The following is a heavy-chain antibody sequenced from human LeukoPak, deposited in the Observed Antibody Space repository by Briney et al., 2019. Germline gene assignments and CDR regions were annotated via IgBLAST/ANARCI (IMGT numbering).Heavy chain of an antibody. CDR1: GFTFGDYA. Sequence: GRSLRLSCTASGFTFGDYAMSWVRQAPGKGLEWVGFIRSKAYGGTTEYAASVKGRFTISRDDSKSIAYLQMNSLRAEDTAVYYCAKNLAAAGPLDYWGQGTLVTVSS. CDR2: IRSKAYGGTT. J-gene: IGHJ4*02. CDR3: AKNLAAAGPLDY. D-gene: IGHD6-13*01. V-gene: IGHV3-49*04.